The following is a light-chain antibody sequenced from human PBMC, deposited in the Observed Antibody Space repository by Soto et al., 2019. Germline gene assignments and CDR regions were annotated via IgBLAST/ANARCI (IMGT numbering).Light chain of an antibody. Sequence: EIVLTQSPSTLSLSPGERATLSCRASQSVSSYLAWYQQKPGQAPRLLIYDASNRATGIPARFSGSGSGTDFTLTISSLEPEDFAVYYCPPSSNWHPLWTFGQGTKVDIK. V-gene: IGKV3-11*01. J-gene: IGKJ1*01. CDR1: QSVSSY. CDR3: PPSSNWHPLWT. CDR2: DAS.